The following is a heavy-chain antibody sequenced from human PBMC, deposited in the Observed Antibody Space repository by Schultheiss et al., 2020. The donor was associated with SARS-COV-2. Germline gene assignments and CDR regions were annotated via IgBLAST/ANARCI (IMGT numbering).Heavy chain of an antibody. V-gene: IGHV3-33*01. Sequence: GGSLRLSCSVSGFTLSSYAMHWVRQAPGKGLELLAVMWSSGSDKYNADSVKGRFTISRDNSKNTLYLQMNSLRAEDTAVYYCARSPGPAELDYWGQGTLVTVSS. CDR1: GFTLSSYA. J-gene: IGHJ4*02. D-gene: IGHD1-14*01. CDR2: MWSSGSDK. CDR3: ARSPGPAELDY.